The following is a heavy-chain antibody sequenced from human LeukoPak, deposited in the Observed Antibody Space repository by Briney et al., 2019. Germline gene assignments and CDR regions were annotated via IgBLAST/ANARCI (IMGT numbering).Heavy chain of an antibody. J-gene: IGHJ4*02. CDR3: ARASTPHYGGSYYGYFDY. Sequence: SETLSLTCTVSGGSISSYYWSWIRQPPGKGLEWIGYIYYSGSTNYNPSLKSRVTISVDTSKNQFSLKLSSVTAADTAVYYYARASTPHYGGSYYGYFDYWGQGTLVTVSS. V-gene: IGHV4-59*08. CDR2: IYYSGST. D-gene: IGHD1-26*01. CDR1: GGSISSYY.